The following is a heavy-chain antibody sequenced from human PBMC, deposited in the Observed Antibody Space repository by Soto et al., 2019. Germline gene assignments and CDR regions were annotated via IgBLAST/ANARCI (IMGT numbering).Heavy chain of an antibody. CDR1: GFTFSSYG. J-gene: IGHJ4*02. D-gene: IGHD6-19*01. Sequence: GGSLRLSCAASGFTFSSYGMHWVRQAPGKGLEWVAVISYDGSNKYYADSVKGRFTISRDNSKNTLYLQMNSLRAEDTAVYYCAKAHSGYSSGWYYFDYWGQGTLVTVSS. V-gene: IGHV3-30*18. CDR3: AKAHSGYSSGWYYFDY. CDR2: ISYDGSNK.